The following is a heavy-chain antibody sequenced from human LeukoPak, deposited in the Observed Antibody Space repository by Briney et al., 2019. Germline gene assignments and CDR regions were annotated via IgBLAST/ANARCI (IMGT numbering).Heavy chain of an antibody. CDR2: INHSGST. CDR1: GGSFSGYY. J-gene: IGHJ4*02. D-gene: IGHD3-3*01. CDR3: ATRYYDFWSGYYNLDY. V-gene: IGHV4-34*01. Sequence: PSETLSLTCAVYGGSFSGYYWSWIRQPPGKGLEWIGEINHSGSTNYNPSLKSRVTISVDTSKNQFSLKLSSVTAADTAVYYYATRYYDFWSGYYNLDYWGQGTLVTVSS.